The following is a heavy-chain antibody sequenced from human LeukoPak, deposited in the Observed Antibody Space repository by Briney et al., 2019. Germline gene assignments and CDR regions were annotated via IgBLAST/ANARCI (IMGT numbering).Heavy chain of an antibody. CDR3: AKDAEDGYNYFYYFDY. D-gene: IGHD5-24*01. CDR2: ISWNSGSI. Sequence: QTGGSLRLSCAASGFTFDDYAMHWVRQAPGKGLEWVSGISWNSGSIGYADSVKGRFTISRDNAKNSLYLQMNSLRAEDTALYYCAKDAEDGYNYFYYFDYWGQGTLVTVSS. J-gene: IGHJ4*02. V-gene: IGHV3-9*01. CDR1: GFTFDDYA.